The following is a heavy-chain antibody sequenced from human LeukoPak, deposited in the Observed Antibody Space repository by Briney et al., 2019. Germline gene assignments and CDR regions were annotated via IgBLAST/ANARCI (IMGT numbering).Heavy chain of an antibody. V-gene: IGHV4-4*02. Sequence: SETLSLTCTVSGDSINSLDLWSWVRQPPGKGLEWIGEMYLSGTTHSNPSLKSRVAISVDTSKNQFSLKLSSVTAADTAVYYCARGSKAAPGTFDYWGQGTLVTVSS. J-gene: IGHJ4*02. D-gene: IGHD6-13*01. CDR2: MYLSGTT. CDR3: ARGSKAAPGTFDY. CDR1: GDSINSLDL.